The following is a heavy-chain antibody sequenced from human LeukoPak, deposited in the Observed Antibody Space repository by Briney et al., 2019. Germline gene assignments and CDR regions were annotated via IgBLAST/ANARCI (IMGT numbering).Heavy chain of an antibody. CDR2: IYYSGST. V-gene: IGHV4-59*01. Sequence: SETLSLTCTVSGGSISSYYWSWIRQPPGKGLEWIGYIYYSGSTNYNPSLKSRVTISVDKSKNQFSLKLNSVTAADTAVYYCARSYCSGGSCHVAGMDVWGKGTTVTVSS. CDR3: ARSYCSGGSCHVAGMDV. CDR1: GGSISSYY. D-gene: IGHD2-15*01. J-gene: IGHJ6*04.